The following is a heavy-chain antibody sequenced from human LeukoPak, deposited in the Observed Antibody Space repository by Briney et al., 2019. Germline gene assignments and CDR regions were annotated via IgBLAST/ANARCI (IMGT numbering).Heavy chain of an antibody. CDR2: INPNSGGT. J-gene: IGHJ5*02. D-gene: IGHD3-10*01. CDR1: GYTFTGYY. Sequence: ASVKVSCKASGYTFTGYYMHWVRQAPGQGLEWMGWINPNSGGTNYAQKFQGRVTMTRDTSISTAYMELSRLRSDDTAVYYCARVLRRGFGELGWFDPWGQGTLVTVSS. V-gene: IGHV1-2*02. CDR3: ARVLRRGFGELGWFDP.